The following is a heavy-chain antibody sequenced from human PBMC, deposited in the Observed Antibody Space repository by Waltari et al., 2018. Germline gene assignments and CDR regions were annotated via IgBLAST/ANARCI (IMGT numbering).Heavy chain of an antibody. D-gene: IGHD1-26*01. CDR1: GFTFSSYW. Sequence: EVQLVESGGGLVQPGGSLRLSCAASGFTFSSYWMSWVRQAPGKGLEWVANIKQDGSEKYYVDSVKGRFTISRDNAKNSLYLQMNSLRAEDTAVYYCARDKGIVAPYGMDVWGQGTTVTVSS. CDR2: IKQDGSEK. CDR3: ARDKGIVAPYGMDV. J-gene: IGHJ6*02. V-gene: IGHV3-7*01.